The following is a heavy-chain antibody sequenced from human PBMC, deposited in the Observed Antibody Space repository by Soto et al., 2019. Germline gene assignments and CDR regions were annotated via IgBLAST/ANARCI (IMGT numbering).Heavy chain of an antibody. D-gene: IGHD3-10*01. V-gene: IGHV3-48*02. Sequence: EVQLVESGGGLVQPGGSLRLSCAASEFTFSNYAMNWVGQAPGKGLEWGSYISSSSQNIRYADSVKGRFTISRDNAKNSLYLKMNSLRDEDTAVYYCARDQSRGQVFYYYMDVWGKGTTVTVSS. CDR1: EFTFSNYA. CDR3: ARDQSRGQVFYYYMDV. J-gene: IGHJ6*03. CDR2: ISSSSQNI.